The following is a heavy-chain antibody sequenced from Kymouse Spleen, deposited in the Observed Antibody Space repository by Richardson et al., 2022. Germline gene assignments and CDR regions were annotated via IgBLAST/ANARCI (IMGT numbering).Heavy chain of an antibody. CDR2: IYYSGST. V-gene: IGHV4-61*01. D-gene: IGHD5-12*01. J-gene: IGHJ4*02,IGHJ5*02. CDR1: GGSVSSGSYY. Sequence: QVQLQESGPGLVKPSETLSLTCTVSGGSVSSGSYYWSWIRQPPGKGLEWIGYIYYSGSTNYNPSLKSRVTISVDTSKNQFSLKLSSVTAADTAVYYCARGGYSGYEKAGAREPWSPSPQ. CDR3: ARGGYSGYEKA.